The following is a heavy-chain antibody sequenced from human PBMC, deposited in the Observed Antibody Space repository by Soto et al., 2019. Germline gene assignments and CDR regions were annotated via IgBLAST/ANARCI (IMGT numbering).Heavy chain of an antibody. Sequence: QVQLVQSGAEVKKPGSSVKVSCKASGGTFSSYAISCVRQAPGQGLEGMGGIIPIFGTANYAQKFQGRVTITADESTSTAYMELSSLRSEDTAVYYCAGDNYCGGDCWSPVEWGQGTLVTVSS. CDR3: AGDNYCGGDCWSPVE. J-gene: IGHJ4*02. CDR2: IIPIFGTA. D-gene: IGHD2-21*02. CDR1: GGTFSSYA. V-gene: IGHV1-69*01.